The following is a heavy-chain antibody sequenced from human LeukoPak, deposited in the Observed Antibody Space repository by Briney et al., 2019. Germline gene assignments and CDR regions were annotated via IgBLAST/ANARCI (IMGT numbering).Heavy chain of an antibody. CDR3: ARSTAGDAPFDY. J-gene: IGHJ4*02. V-gene: IGHV4-39*01. D-gene: IGHD6-13*01. CDR1: YDSISTTGYY. Sequence: SETLFLTCTVSYDSISTTGYYWGWIRQSPGKGLEWIGYIYYSGSTYYNPSLKSRLTISVDTSNNQFSLKLTSVTPEDTAVYYCARSTAGDAPFDYWGQGTLVTVSS. CDR2: IYYSGST.